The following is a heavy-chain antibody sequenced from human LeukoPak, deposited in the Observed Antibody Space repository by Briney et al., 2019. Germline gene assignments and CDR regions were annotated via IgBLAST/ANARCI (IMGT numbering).Heavy chain of an antibody. J-gene: IGHJ4*02. CDR3: ARDSSDFDRLPLDY. D-gene: IGHD3-9*01. Sequence: ASVKVSCKSSGYTFTSYGISWVRHAPAQGREWVWWISAYNGNTNYAQKLQGRVTMTTDTSTRTASMELRSLRSDDTAVYYCARDSSDFDRLPLDYWGQGSLVTVSS. CDR2: ISAYNGNT. V-gene: IGHV1-18*01. CDR1: GYTFTSYG.